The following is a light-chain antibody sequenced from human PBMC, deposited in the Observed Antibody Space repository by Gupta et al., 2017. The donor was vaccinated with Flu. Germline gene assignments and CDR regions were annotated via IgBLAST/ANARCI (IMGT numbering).Light chain of an antibody. CDR2: EVT. J-gene: IGLJ1*01. V-gene: IGLV2-8*01. Sequence: SVTISCTGASSDVGSYNFVSWYQEHPDKAHNLIIYEVTKRPAGVPVRFSGSKSGNTASLTVSGLQEEEEADYYCSSDAGGNTFVFGTGTRVTVL. CDR1: SSDVGSYNF. CDR3: SSDAGGNTFV.